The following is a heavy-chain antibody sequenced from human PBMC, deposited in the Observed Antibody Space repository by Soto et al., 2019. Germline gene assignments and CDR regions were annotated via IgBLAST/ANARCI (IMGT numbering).Heavy chain of an antibody. D-gene: IGHD3-22*01. CDR1: GYSISSGCY. CDR2: IYHSGST. Sequence: SETMSVTCAVSGYSISSGCYWGWIRKPPGKGLEWIGSIYHSGSTSYNPSLKSRVTISVDTSKNQFSLKLSSVTAADTAVYFCARDQYSSSYLVSAYWGQGALVTVSS. J-gene: IGHJ4*02. CDR3: ARDQYSSSYLVSAY. V-gene: IGHV4-38-2*02.